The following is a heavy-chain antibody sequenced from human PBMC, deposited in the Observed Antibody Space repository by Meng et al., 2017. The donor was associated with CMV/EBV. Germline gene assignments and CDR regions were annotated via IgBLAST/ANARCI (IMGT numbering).Heavy chain of an antibody. CDR3: ARSMVVAGDWFDP. CDR1: GGSISSYY. V-gene: IGHV4-4*07. D-gene: IGHD2-15*01. CDR2: IHTSWST. Sequence: QVHLQESGPGPVDPPETLSLPCPVSGGSISSYYWSWLRPPAGKGLEWIGRIHTSWSTNYNPSLKSRVTMSVDTSKNQFSLKLSSVTAADTAVYYCARSMVVAGDWFDPWGQGTLVTVSS. J-gene: IGHJ5*02.